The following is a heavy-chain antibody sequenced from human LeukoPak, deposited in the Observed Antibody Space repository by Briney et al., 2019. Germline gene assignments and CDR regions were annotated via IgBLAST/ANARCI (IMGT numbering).Heavy chain of an antibody. D-gene: IGHD3-10*01. Sequence: SETLSLTCTVSGGSISSYYWSWIRQPAGKGLEWIGRIYTSGSTNYNPSLKSRVTISVDTSKNQFSLKLSSVTAADTAVYYCARRGSGSSVPSYYYYMDVWGKGTTVTISS. CDR1: GGSISSYY. J-gene: IGHJ6*03. CDR2: IYTSGST. CDR3: ARRGSGSSVPSYYYYMDV. V-gene: IGHV4-4*07.